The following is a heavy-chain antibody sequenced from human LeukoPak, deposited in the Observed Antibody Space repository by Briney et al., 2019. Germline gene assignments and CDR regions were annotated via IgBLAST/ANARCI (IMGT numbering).Heavy chain of an antibody. Sequence: PGGSLRLSCAASGFIFKKYWMNWVRQVPGKGLECLANIKEDGSETYYADSVKGRFTISRDNAKNSLYLQMNSLRAEDTAVYYCARGQNFDYWGQGTLVTVSS. V-gene: IGHV3-7*01. J-gene: IGHJ4*02. CDR1: GFIFKKYW. CDR2: IKEDGSET. CDR3: ARGQNFDY.